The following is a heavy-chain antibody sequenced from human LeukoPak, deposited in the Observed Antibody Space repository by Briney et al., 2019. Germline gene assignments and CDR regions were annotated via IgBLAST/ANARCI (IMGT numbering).Heavy chain of an antibody. CDR3: AKDWMYDAGSYLGDKYFDY. Sequence: GESLKISCAASGFVFSDYAMTWVRQAPGKGLEWVSGISASGGRTYNADAVKGRFTISRDNSKNTVYLQMNSLRDEDTAVYYCAKDWMYDAGSYLGDKYFDYWGQGTLVTVSS. J-gene: IGHJ4*02. CDR2: ISASGGRT. V-gene: IGHV3-23*01. CDR1: GFVFSDYA. D-gene: IGHD3-10*01.